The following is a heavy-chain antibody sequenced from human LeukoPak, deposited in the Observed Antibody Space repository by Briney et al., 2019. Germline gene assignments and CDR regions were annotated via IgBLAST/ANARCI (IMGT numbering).Heavy chain of an antibody. CDR3: AREKTAYYYDSSGYSEGAFDI. CDR2: IYYSGST. V-gene: IGHV4-31*03. Sequence: SQTLCLTCTVSGDSITNGGCYWSWIRQHPGKGLEWIGYIYYSGSTYYNPSLESRVTISVDTSKTQFSLKLSSVTAADTAVYYCAREKTAYYYDSSGYSEGAFDIWGQGTMVTVSS. D-gene: IGHD3-22*01. CDR1: GDSITNGGCY. J-gene: IGHJ3*02.